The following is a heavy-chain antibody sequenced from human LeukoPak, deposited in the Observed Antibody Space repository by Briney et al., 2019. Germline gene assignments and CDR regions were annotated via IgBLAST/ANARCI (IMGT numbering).Heavy chain of an antibody. Sequence: AAVKVSCMNSGYTFTGYYMHWVRPAPGRGVEWRGWVNPNSGRTNYAQKFQARVTMTRDTSTSTAYMELSRLRSDDTAVYYCARVSVPAAIGAFDYWGQGTLVTVSS. D-gene: IGHD2-2*01. CDR1: GYTFTGYY. V-gene: IGHV1-2*02. CDR3: ARVSVPAAIGAFDY. J-gene: IGHJ4*02. CDR2: VNPNSGRT.